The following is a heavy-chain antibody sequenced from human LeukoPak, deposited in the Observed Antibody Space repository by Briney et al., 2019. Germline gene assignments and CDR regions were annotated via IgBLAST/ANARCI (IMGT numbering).Heavy chain of an antibody. CDR3: AREGGFYRPLDY. V-gene: IGHV4-4*02. J-gene: IGHJ4*02. D-gene: IGHD2/OR15-2a*01. CDR2: VHLNGRT. Sequence: SETLSLTCDISGGSISTTNWWTWVRQPPGGGLEWIGEVHLNGRTHYSPSLESRVTMSVDMSENHISLQLTSVTAADTAVYYCAREGGFYRPLDYSGPGTLVIVSS. CDR1: GGSISTTNW.